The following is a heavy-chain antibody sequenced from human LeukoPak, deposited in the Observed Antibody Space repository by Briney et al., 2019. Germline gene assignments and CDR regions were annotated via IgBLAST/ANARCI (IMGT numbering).Heavy chain of an antibody. Sequence: PSQTLSLTCTVSGGSISSGGYYWSWVRQHPEKGLEWIGYIYYSGSTNYNPSLKSRVTISVDTSKNQFSLELSSVTAADTAVYYCARDRVTRAGRVFDYWGQGTLVTVSS. CDR2: IYYSGST. D-gene: IGHD4-23*01. V-gene: IGHV4-31*03. J-gene: IGHJ4*02. CDR3: ARDRVTRAGRVFDY. CDR1: GGSISSGGYY.